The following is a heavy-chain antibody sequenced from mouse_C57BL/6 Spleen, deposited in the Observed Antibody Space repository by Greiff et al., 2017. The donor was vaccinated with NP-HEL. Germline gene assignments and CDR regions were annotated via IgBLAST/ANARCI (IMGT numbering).Heavy chain of an antibody. Sequence: QVQLKQSGAELVRPGASVTLSCKASGYTFTDYEMHWVKQTPVHGLEWIGAIDPETGGTAYNQKFKGKAILTADKSSSTAYMELRSLTSEDSAVYYCTRDGGSSPWWGQGTTLTVSS. CDR2: IDPETGGT. J-gene: IGHJ2*01. CDR3: TRDGGSSPW. D-gene: IGHD1-1*01. V-gene: IGHV1-15*01. CDR1: GYTFTDYE.